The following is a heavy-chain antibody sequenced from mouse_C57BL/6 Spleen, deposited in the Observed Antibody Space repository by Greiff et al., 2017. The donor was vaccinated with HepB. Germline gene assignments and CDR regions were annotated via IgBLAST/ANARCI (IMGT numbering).Heavy chain of an antibody. CDR3: TGEGISEAMDY. Sequence: EVKLQESGGGLVQPGGSMKLSCVASGFTFSNYWMNWVRQSPEKGLEWVAQIRLKSDNYATHYAESVKGRFTISRDDSKSSVYLQMNNLRAEDTGIYYCTGEGISEAMDYWGQGTSVTVSS. V-gene: IGHV6-3*01. CDR2: IRLKSDNYAT. CDR1: GFTFSNYW. J-gene: IGHJ4*01.